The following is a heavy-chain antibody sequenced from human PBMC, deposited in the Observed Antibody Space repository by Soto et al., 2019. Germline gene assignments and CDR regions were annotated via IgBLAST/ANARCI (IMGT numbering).Heavy chain of an antibody. V-gene: IGHV3-23*01. Sequence: GGSLRLSCAASGFTFSSYAMSWVRQAPGKGLEWVSAISGSGGSTYYADSVKGRFTISRDNSKNTLYLQMNSLRAEETALYDFAKRTYCSSSGCYPFDYWGQGTLVTVSS. CDR2: ISGSGGST. D-gene: IGHD2-2*01. CDR1: GFTFSSYA. J-gene: IGHJ4*02. CDR3: AKRTYCSSSGCYPFDY.